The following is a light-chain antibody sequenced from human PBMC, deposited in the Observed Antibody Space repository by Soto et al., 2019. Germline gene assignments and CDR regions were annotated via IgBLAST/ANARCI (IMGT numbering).Light chain of an antibody. J-gene: IGLJ1*01. CDR1: SSDVGGYHY. CDR3: TSDTITSTYV. CDR2: DVS. Sequence: QSALTQPASVSGSPGQSITISCTGTSSDVGGYHYVSWYQHHPGKAPKLMIYDVSNRPSGVSNRFSGSKSGNTASLTISGLQAEDEADYYCTSDTITSTYVFGTGTKVTDL. V-gene: IGLV2-14*03.